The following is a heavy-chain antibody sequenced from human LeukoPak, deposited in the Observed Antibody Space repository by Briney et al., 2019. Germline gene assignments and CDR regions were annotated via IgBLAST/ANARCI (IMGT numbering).Heavy chain of an antibody. CDR3: AKQTRYDSPAGGRGFDY. CDR2: ISGSGDIT. CDR1: GFIFSTYA. J-gene: IGHJ4*02. V-gene: IGHV3-23*01. Sequence: QPGGSLRLSCEASGFIFSTYAMSWVRQAPGKGLEWVSSISGSGDITYYADSVKGRFTISRDNSKNTLYLEMSSLRAEDTAVYYCAKQTRYDSPAGGRGFDYWGQGTLVTVSS. D-gene: IGHD3-22*01.